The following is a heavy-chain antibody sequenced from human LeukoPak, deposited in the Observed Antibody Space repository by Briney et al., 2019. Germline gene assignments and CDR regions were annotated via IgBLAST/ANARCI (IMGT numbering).Heavy chain of an antibody. V-gene: IGHV4-30-4*01. CDR1: GGSISSGDYY. CDR2: IYYSGST. D-gene: IGHD1-26*01. CDR3: ARDTTSYSGSYYYYYMDV. Sequence: PSETLSLTCTVSGGSISSGDYYWSWIRQPPGKGLEWIGYIYYSGSTYYNPSLKSRVTISVDTSKNQFSLKLSSVTAADTAVYYCARDTTSYSGSYYYYYMDVWGKGTTVTVSS. J-gene: IGHJ6*03.